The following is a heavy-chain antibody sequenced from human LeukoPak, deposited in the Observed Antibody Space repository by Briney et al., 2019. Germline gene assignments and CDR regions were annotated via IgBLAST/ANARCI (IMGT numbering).Heavy chain of an antibody. CDR2: IWYGGSNK. D-gene: IGHD1-1*01. V-gene: IGHV3-30*02. CDR1: GFTFSSYG. CDR3: AKSLEGGVQDAFDI. J-gene: IGHJ3*02. Sequence: PGGSLRLSCAASGFTFSSYGMHWVRQAPGKGLEWVAVIWYGGSNKYYADSVKGRFTISRDNSKNTLYLQMNSLRAEDTAVYYCAKSLEGGVQDAFDIWGQGTMVTVSS.